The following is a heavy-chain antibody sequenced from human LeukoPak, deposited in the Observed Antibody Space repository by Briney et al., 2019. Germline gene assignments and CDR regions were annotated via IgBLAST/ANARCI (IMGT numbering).Heavy chain of an antibody. D-gene: IGHD6-19*01. Sequence: PSETLSLTCTVSGGSISSSSYYWGWIRQPPGKGLEWIGSIYYSGSTYYNPSLKSRVTISVDTSKNQFSLKLSSVTAADTAVYYCASFQRGSSGWYRVFDYWGQGTLVTVSS. CDR3: ASFQRGSSGWYRVFDY. V-gene: IGHV4-39*01. CDR2: IYYSGST. J-gene: IGHJ4*02. CDR1: GGSISSSSYY.